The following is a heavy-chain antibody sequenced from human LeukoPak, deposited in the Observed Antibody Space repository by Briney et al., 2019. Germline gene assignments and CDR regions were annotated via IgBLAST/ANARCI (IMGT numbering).Heavy chain of an antibody. D-gene: IGHD5-24*01. V-gene: IGHV4-34*01. CDR3: ARGPEMAPYFDY. J-gene: IGHJ4*02. CDR2: INHSGST. Sequence: SETLSLTCAVYGGSISGYFWSWIRQPPGTGMEWIGEINHSGSTNYNPSLKSRVTISVDTSKNQFSLKLNSVTAADTAVYYCARGPEMAPYFDYCGQGTLVTVSS. CDR1: GGSISGYF.